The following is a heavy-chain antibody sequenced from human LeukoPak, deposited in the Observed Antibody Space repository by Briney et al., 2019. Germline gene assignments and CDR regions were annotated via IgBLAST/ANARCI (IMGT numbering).Heavy chain of an antibody. CDR1: GGTFSSYA. Sequence: SVKVSCKASGGTFSSYAISWVRQAPGQGLEWMGGIIPIFGTANYAQKLQGRVTITADESTSTAYMELSSLRSEDTAVYYCARVAFCGGDCYSNYWGQGTLVTVSS. J-gene: IGHJ4*02. CDR2: IIPIFGTA. V-gene: IGHV1-69*01. CDR3: ARVAFCGGDCYSNY. D-gene: IGHD2-21*02.